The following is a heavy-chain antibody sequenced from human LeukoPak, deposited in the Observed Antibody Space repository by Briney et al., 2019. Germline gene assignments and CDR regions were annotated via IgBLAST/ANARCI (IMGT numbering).Heavy chain of an antibody. CDR3: ARDLHSSGWYFFDY. D-gene: IGHD6-19*01. CDR2: ITTGDGNT. V-gene: IGHV3-23*01. CDR1: GFTFSSYT. Sequence: PSGGSLRLSCTASGFTFSSYTMTWVRQAPGKGLKWVSTITTGDGNTYYADSVKGRFTVSRDDSKNTLYLQMNSLRAEDTAVYYCARDLHSSGWYFFDYWGQGTLVTVSS. J-gene: IGHJ4*02.